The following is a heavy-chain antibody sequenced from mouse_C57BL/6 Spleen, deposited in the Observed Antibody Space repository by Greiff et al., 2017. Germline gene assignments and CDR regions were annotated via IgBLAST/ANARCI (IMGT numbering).Heavy chain of an antibody. CDR2: IWGDGST. CDR1: GFSLTSYG. V-gene: IGHV2-3*01. CDR3: ASSLDGYYFDY. D-gene: IGHD2-3*01. J-gene: IGHJ2*01. Sequence: VKLVESGPGLVAPSQSLSITCTVSGFSLTSYGVSWVRQPPGTGLEWLGVIWGDGSTNYHSALISRLSISKDNSKSQVFLKLNSLQTDDTATYYCASSLDGYYFDYWGQGTTLTVSS.